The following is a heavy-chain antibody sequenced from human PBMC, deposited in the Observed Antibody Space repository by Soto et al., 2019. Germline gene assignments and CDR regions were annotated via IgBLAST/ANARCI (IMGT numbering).Heavy chain of an antibody. CDR2: ISAYNGNT. D-gene: IGHD3-22*01. CDR1: GYTFTSYG. V-gene: IGHV1-18*01. J-gene: IGHJ5*02. CDR3: ARDLRRITMIVVVPSNWFDP. Sequence: ASVKVSCKASGYTFTSYGISWVRQAPGQGLEWMGWISAYNGNTNYAQKLQGRVTMTRDTSTSTVYMELSSLRSEDTAVYYCARDLRRITMIVVVPSNWFDPWGQGTLVTVSS.